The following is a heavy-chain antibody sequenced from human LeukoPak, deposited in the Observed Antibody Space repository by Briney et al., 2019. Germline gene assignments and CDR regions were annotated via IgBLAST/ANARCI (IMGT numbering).Heavy chain of an antibody. D-gene: IGHD2-2*01. CDR3: ARVDLSTRGFGI. CDR2: IYYSGST. J-gene: IGHJ3*02. V-gene: IGHV4-59*01. CDR1: GGSISSYY. Sequence: SETLSLTCTVSGGSISSYYWSWIRQPPGKGLEWIGYIYYSGSTKYNPSLKSRVTISVDTSKNQFSLKLSSVTAADTAVYYCARVDLSTRGFGIWGQGTMVTVSS.